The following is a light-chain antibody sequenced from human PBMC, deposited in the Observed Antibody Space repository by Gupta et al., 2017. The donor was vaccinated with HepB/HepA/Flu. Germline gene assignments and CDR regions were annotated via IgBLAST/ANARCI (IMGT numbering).Light chain of an antibody. CDR3: QQRSTWPLFT. V-gene: IGKV3-11*01. J-gene: IGKJ4*01. CDR2: DAS. Sequence: EIVLPQSPATLSLSPGERATLSCRASQNISSYLAWYQQKPGQAPRLLIYDASNRATGIPARFSGSGYGTDFTLTISGREPEDFARYYCQQRSTWPLFTFGGGTKVEIK. CDR1: QNISSY.